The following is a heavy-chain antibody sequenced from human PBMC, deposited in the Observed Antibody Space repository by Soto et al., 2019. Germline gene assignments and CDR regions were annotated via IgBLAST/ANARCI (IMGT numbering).Heavy chain of an antibody. D-gene: IGHD6-19*01. Sequence: QVQLMESGGGVAQPGRSLRLSCAASGITFSAYAMHWVRQAPGKGLEWVALISYDGNNEYYADSVKGRFTISRDNSKNTLYLQMSNLRPDDTCVYYCARDLRYSGGLHGDYWGQGTLVTVSS. CDR2: ISYDGNNE. CDR3: ARDLRYSGGLHGDY. V-gene: IGHV3-30-3*01. J-gene: IGHJ4*02. CDR1: GITFSAYA.